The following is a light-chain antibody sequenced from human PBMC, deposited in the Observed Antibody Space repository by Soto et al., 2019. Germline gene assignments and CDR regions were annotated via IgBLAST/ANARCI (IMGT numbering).Light chain of an antibody. CDR1: SSDVGGYNY. Sequence: QSALTQPPSASGSPGQSVTISCTGTSSDVGGYNYVSWYQQHPGKAPKLMIYEVTKRPSGVPDRFSGSKSANTASLTVSGLQPEDEADYYCSSYGGSNNLVFGGGTKLTVL. J-gene: IGLJ2*01. CDR3: SSYGGSNNLV. CDR2: EVT. V-gene: IGLV2-8*01.